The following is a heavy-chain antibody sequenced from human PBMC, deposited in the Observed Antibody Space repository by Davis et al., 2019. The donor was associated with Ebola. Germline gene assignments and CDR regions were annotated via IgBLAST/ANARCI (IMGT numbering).Heavy chain of an antibody. Sequence: GSLRLSCGVYNESFTGYYWSWIRQSPKKGLEWIAEIDYRGRTHYNPSLESRVSISIDTSKNKFSLKLASVTAADAAVYYCARGRSLLWFGESPSAFFQHWGQGSLVSVSS. V-gene: IGHV4-34*01. CDR1: NESFTGYY. CDR3: ARGRSLLWFGESPSAFFQH. J-gene: IGHJ1*01. CDR2: IDYRGRT. D-gene: IGHD3-10*01.